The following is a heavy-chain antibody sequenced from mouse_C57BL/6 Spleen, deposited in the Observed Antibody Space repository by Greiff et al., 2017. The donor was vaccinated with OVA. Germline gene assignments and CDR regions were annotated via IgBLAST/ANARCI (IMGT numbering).Heavy chain of an antibody. D-gene: IGHD2-10*02. CDR2: IDPSDSYT. V-gene: IGHV1-59*01. CDR3: ARGYGNYPFAY. J-gene: IGHJ3*01. Sequence: QVQLQQPGAELVRPGTSVKLSCKASGYTFTSYWMHWVKQRPGQGLEWIGVIDPSDSYTNYNQKFKGKATLTVDTSSSTAYMQLSSLTSEDSAVYYCARGYGNYPFAYWGQGTLVTVSA. CDR1: GYTFTSYW.